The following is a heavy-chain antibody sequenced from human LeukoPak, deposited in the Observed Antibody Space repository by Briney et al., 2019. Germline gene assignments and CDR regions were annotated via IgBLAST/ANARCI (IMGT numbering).Heavy chain of an antibody. CDR1: GYTFTDYY. CDR2: INPTSGGT. Sequence: ASVKVSCKASGYTFTDYYVNWVRQAPGQGLEWLGWINPTSGGTSYAQKFQGRVTLTRDTSINTAYMDLSSLRYDDTAIYHCARGHSGDGYHFDYWGQGTLVAVSS. D-gene: IGHD2-21*01. V-gene: IGHV1-2*02. J-gene: IGHJ4*02. CDR3: ARGHSGDGYHFDY.